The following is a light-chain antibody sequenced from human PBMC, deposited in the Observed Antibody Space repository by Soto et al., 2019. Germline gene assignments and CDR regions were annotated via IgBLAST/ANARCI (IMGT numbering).Light chain of an antibody. CDR1: QSVSSSY. CDR3: QQYGSSPFT. J-gene: IGKJ3*01. Sequence: EIVLTQYPGTLSLSPGERGTLSCRASQSVSSSYLAWYQQKPGQAPRLLIYDASSRATGIPDRFSGSGSGTDFTLTISRLEPEDFALYYCQQYGSSPFTFGPGTKVDIK. CDR2: DAS. V-gene: IGKV3-20*01.